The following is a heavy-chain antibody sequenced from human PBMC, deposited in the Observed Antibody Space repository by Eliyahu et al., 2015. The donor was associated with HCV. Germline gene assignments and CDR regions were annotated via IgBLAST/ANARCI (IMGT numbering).Heavy chain of an antibody. CDR2: IRSKAYGGTT. Sequence: EVQLVESGGGLVQPGRSLRLSCTASGFTFGDYAMSWFRQAPGKGLEWVGFIRSKAYGGTTEYAASVKGRFTISRDDSKSIAYLQMNSLKTEDTAVYYCTRAEASDDYGDYGGYWGQGTLVTVSS. D-gene: IGHD4-17*01. CDR3: TRAEASDDYGDYGGY. J-gene: IGHJ4*02. CDR1: GFTFGDYA. V-gene: IGHV3-49*03.